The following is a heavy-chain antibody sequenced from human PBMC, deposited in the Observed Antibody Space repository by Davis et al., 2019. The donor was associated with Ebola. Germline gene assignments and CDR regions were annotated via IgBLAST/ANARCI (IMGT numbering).Heavy chain of an antibody. CDR2: ISTFNGDT. CDR3: ARDGLQIERRRALQF. J-gene: IGHJ4*02. V-gene: IGHV1-18*01. CDR1: GYTFTSNG. Sequence: ASVKVSCKASGYTFTSNGLSWVRQAPGQGLEWMGWISTFNGDTNYAPKFQGRVTFTIDTSANTAYLELRRLQSNDTAMYYCARDGLQIERRRALQFWGQGSLVTVSS. D-gene: IGHD1-1*01.